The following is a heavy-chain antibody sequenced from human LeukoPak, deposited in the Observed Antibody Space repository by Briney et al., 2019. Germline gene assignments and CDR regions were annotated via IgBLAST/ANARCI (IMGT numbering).Heavy chain of an antibody. CDR1: GFTFSDYY. CDR3: ARVIPESPGRGYFDY. J-gene: IGHJ4*02. V-gene: IGHV3-11*04. D-gene: IGHD1-14*01. Sequence: GGSLRLSCAASGFTFSDYYMSWIRRAPGKGLEWVSYISSSGSTIYYADSVKGRFTISRDNAKNSLYLQMNSLRAEDTAVYYCARVIPESPGRGYFDYWGQGTLVTVSS. CDR2: ISSSGSTI.